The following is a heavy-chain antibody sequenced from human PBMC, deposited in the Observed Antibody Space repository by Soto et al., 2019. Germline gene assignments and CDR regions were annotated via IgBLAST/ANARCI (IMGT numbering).Heavy chain of an antibody. Sequence: SVKVSFNASAYPFTSDDLHWMRQAPGQGLEWMGYINPNNGDTNYAQNFQGRVTMTRDTSISTAYMELSRLRSADTAVYYCARKSNAGYHYCYGLDVWGQGTPVTVSS. J-gene: IGHJ6*02. D-gene: IGHD4-4*01. V-gene: IGHV1-2*02. CDR2: INPNNGDT. CDR3: ARKSNAGYHYCYGLDV. CDR1: AYPFTSDD.